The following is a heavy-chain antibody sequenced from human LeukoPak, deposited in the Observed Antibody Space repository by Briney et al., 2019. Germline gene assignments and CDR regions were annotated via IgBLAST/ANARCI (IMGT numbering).Heavy chain of an antibody. CDR3: PGWSIVGATPSLSFIY. CDR2: IRSKANSYAT. J-gene: IGHJ4*02. V-gene: IGHV3-73*01. Sequence: GGCLRLSCAAYGFTHSGSAIPWVRQASGRVLGWVGRIRSKANSYATAYAASVKGRFTISRDNSKDPAYLQMNSLNPEDTPVYYGPGWSIVGATPSLSFIYWGEGALVTVSS. CDR1: GFTHSGSA. D-gene: IGHD1-26*01.